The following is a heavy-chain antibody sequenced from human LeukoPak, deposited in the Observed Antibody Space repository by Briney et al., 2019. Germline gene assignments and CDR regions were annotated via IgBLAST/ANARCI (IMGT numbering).Heavy chain of an antibody. CDR2: INTDGSST. J-gene: IGHJ4*02. CDR3: ASTQTYYDTLTGYYDYYFDY. V-gene: IGHV3-74*01. Sequence: QPGGSLRLSCAASGFTFSSYWMHWVRQAPGKGLVWVSRINTDGSSTSYADSVKGRFTISRDNAKNTLYLQMNSLRAEDTAVYYCASTQTYYDTLTGYYDYYFDYWGQGTLVTVSS. CDR1: GFTFSSYW. D-gene: IGHD3-9*01.